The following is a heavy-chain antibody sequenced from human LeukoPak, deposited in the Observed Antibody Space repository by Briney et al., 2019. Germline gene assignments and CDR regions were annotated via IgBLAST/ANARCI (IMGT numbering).Heavy chain of an antibody. CDR2: IYHSGST. CDR1: GGSISSSNW. D-gene: IGHD2-8*01. J-gene: IGHJ2*01. V-gene: IGHV4-4*02. Sequence: PSGTLSLTCAVSGGSISSSNWWSWVRQPPGKGLEWIGEIYHSGSTNYNPSLKSRVTISVDTSKNQFSLKLSSVTAADTAVYYCARRYCTNGVCSQGYFDLWGRGTLVTVSS. CDR3: ARRYCTNGVCSQGYFDL.